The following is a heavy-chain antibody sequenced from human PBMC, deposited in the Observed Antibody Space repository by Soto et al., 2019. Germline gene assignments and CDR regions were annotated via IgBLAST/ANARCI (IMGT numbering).Heavy chain of an antibody. CDR1: GYTFTSYD. V-gene: IGHV1-8*01. CDR2: MNPNSGNT. D-gene: IGHD7-27*01. Sequence: QVQLVQSGAEVKKPGASVKVSCKASGYTFTSYDINWVRQATVQGLEWMGWMNPNSGNTGYAQKFQSKVTMTRNTSISTAYMDLSSLRSEDTAVYYCARGWGIGYYYYMEVWGKGTTVTVSS. CDR3: ARGWGIGYYYYMEV. J-gene: IGHJ6*03.